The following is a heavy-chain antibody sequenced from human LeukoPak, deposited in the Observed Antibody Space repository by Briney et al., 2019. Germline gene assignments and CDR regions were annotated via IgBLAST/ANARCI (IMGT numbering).Heavy chain of an antibody. CDR2: IRYDGSNK. Sequence: GGSLRLSCAASGFTFSSYGMHWVRQAPGKGLEWVAFIRYDGSNKYYADSVKGRFTISRDNSKNTLYLQMNSLRAEDTAVYYCAKEIYYYDSSGYYDWGQGTLVTVSS. D-gene: IGHD3-22*01. V-gene: IGHV3-30*02. J-gene: IGHJ4*02. CDR3: AKEIYYYDSSGYYD. CDR1: GFTFSSYG.